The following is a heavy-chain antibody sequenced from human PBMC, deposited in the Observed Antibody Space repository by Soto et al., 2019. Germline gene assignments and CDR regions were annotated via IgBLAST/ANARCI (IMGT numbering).Heavy chain of an antibody. Sequence: QAQLQESGPGLVKPSQTLSLTCSVSGGSLINTAYFWSWIRQSPGRGLEWIGYIYYSGSTYYNPTLKSRVAISLNTSKNQVSLKLTSVTAADTAVYYCVRYSSFYYHLDVWGQGTTVTVSS. CDR2: IYYSGST. CDR3: VRYSSFYYHLDV. V-gene: IGHV4-30-4*08. J-gene: IGHJ6*03. D-gene: IGHD6-6*01. CDR1: GGSLINTAYF.